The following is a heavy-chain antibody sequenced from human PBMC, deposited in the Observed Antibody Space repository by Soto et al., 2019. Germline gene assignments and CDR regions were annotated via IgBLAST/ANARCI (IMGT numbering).Heavy chain of an antibody. CDR1: GGSFSGYY. V-gene: IGHV4-34*01. Sequence: PSETLSLTCAVYGGSFSGYYWSWIRQPPGKGLEWIGEINHSGSTNYNPSLKSRVTISVDTSKNQFSLKLSSVTAADTAVYYCARGSLLWFGELPNYYMDVWGKGTTVTVSS. CDR2: INHSGST. D-gene: IGHD3-10*01. J-gene: IGHJ6*03. CDR3: ARGSLLWFGELPNYYMDV.